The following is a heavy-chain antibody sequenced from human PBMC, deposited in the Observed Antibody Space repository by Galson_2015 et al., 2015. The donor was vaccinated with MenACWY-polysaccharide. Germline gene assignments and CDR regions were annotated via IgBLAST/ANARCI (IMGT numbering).Heavy chain of an antibody. V-gene: IGHV4-31*03. D-gene: IGHD3-16*01. Sequence: TLSLTCTVSGDSITSGGYFWSWIHQHPGKGLEWIASISYDGGTYYNPSLKSRVTISADTPNNQFSLKLSSVTAADTAVYYCARGGRAVSNRNWFDPWGQGTLVTVSS. CDR3: ARGGRAVSNRNWFDP. J-gene: IGHJ5*02. CDR1: GDSITSGGYF. CDR2: ISYDGGT.